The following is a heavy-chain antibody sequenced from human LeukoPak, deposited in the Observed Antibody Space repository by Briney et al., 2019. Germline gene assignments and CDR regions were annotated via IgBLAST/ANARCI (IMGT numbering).Heavy chain of an antibody. CDR3: AKDYYDSSGYLAEYFQH. Sequence: GGSLRLSCAASGFTFNNYGMHWVRQAPGKGLEWVAVISYDGSNKYYADSVKGRFTISRDNSKNTLYLQMNSLRAEDTAVYYFAKDYYDSSGYLAEYFQHWGQGTLVTVSS. CDR2: ISYDGSNK. CDR1: GFTFNNYG. J-gene: IGHJ1*01. D-gene: IGHD3-22*01. V-gene: IGHV3-30*18.